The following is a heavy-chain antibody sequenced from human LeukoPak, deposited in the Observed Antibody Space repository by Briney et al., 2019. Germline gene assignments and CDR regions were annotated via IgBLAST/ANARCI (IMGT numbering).Heavy chain of an antibody. D-gene: IGHD1-26*01. CDR3: ARDTEVGGTVALGFDY. V-gene: IGHV4-4*07. Sequence: KPSETLSLTCTVSGGSISNYYWSWIRQPAGKGLEGIGRIYTIGNTNYNPSLKSRVTMSLDTSKNQFSLKLRSVTAADTAVYYCARDTEVGGTVALGFDYWGQGTLVTVSS. CDR1: GGSISNYY. CDR2: IYTIGNT. J-gene: IGHJ4*02.